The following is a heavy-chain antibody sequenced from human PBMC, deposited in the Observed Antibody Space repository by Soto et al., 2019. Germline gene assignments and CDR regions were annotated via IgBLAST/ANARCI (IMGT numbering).Heavy chain of an antibody. D-gene: IGHD3-10*01. CDR2: IYYSGST. J-gene: IGHJ4*02. Sequence: SETLSLTCTVSGGSISSDYWSWIRQPPGKGLEWIGYIYYSGSTNYNPSLKSRVTISVDTSKNQFSLKLSSVTAADTAVYYCARGSGTMVTSTHFDYWGQGTLVTVS. CDR3: ARGSGTMVTSTHFDY. CDR1: GGSISSDY. V-gene: IGHV4-59*01.